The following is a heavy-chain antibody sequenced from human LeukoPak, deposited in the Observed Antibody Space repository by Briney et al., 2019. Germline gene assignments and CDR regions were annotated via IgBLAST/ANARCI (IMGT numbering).Heavy chain of an antibody. J-gene: IGHJ4*02. CDR2: MNPNSGNT. D-gene: IGHD6-6*01. Sequence: ASVKVSCKASGYTFPSYDINWVRQATGQGLEWMGWMNPNSGNTGYAQKFQGRVTMTRDTSITTAYMELSSLSSDDTAMYYCAREPSLHSSSSYNYWGQGTLVTVSS. CDR3: AREPSLHSSSSYNY. CDR1: GYTFPSYD. V-gene: IGHV1-8*01.